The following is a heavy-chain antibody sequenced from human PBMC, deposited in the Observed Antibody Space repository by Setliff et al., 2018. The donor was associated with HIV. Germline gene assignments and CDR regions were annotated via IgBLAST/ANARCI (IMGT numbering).Heavy chain of an antibody. CDR3: ARADCGGDCYLPYYFDH. D-gene: IGHD2-21*02. J-gene: IGHJ4*02. CDR2: ISPSDSDT. Sequence: GESLKISCKGSGYRFTSYWIGWVRQMPGKGLEWMGIISPSDSDTRHSPSLQGQVTMSADKSVSTAYLQWSSLRAADTAVYYCARADCGGDCYLPYYFDHWGQGTLVTVSS. V-gene: IGHV5-51*01. CDR1: GYRFTSYW.